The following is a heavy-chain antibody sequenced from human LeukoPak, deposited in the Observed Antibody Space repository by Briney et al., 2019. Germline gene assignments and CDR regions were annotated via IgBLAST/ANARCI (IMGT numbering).Heavy chain of an antibody. J-gene: IGHJ5*02. D-gene: IGHD3-16*01. CDR3: ARVPRGLWFDP. CDR2: IKQDGSEK. CDR1: GFTFSSYR. V-gene: IGHV3-7*01. Sequence: GGSLRLSCAASGFTFSSYRMSWVRQAPGKGLEWVANIKQDGSEKYYVDSVKGRFTISRDNAKNSLYLQMNSLRAEDTAVYYCARVPRGLWFDPWGQGTLVTVSS.